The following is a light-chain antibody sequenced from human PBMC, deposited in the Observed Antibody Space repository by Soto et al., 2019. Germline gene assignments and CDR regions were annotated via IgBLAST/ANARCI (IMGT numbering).Light chain of an antibody. J-gene: IGKJ4*01. Sequence: DIVWTQSPATLSLSPGERATLSCRASQSVSSFLAWYQQRPGQAPRLLIYDASNRATGIPARFSGSGSGTDFTLTISSLEPEDFAVYYCQQRSSWPLTFGGGTKVEIK. V-gene: IGKV3-11*01. CDR3: QQRSSWPLT. CDR2: DAS. CDR1: QSVSSF.